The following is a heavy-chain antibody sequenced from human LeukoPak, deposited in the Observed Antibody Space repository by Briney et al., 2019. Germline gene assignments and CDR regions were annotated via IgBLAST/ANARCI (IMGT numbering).Heavy chain of an antibody. CDR1: GFTFSNYA. CDR2: VSGSGGST. Sequence: GGSLRLSCEASGFTFSNYAMSWVRQAPGKGLEWVSVVSGSGGSTYYADSVKGRFTISRDNSKNTLYLQMNSLRAEDTAVYYCAKTGYYASGSYKWEYFQHWGQGTLVTVSS. J-gene: IGHJ1*01. D-gene: IGHD3-10*01. V-gene: IGHV3-23*01. CDR3: AKTGYYASGSYKWEYFQH.